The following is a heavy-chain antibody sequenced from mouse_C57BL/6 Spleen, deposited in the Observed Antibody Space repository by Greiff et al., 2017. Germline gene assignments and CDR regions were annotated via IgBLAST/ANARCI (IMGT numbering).Heavy chain of an antibody. D-gene: IGHD1-1*01. CDR3: ARHEGLHYYGSSYDYAMDY. Sequence: VNVVESGAELVKPGASVKLSCKASGYTFTEYTIHWVKQRSGQGLEWIGWFYPGSGSIKYNEKFKDKATLTADKSSSTVYMELSRLTSEDSAVYFCARHEGLHYYGSSYDYAMDYWGQGTSVTVSS. CDR1: GYTFTEYT. J-gene: IGHJ4*01. V-gene: IGHV1-62-2*01. CDR2: FYPGSGSI.